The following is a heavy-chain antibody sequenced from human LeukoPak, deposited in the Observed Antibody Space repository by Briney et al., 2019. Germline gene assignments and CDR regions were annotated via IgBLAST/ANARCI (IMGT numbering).Heavy chain of an antibody. D-gene: IGHD6-13*01. CDR1: GGSISSSSYY. Sequence: SETLSLTCTVSGGSISSSSYYWGWIRQPPGKGLEWIGSIYYSGSTYYNPSLKSRVTISVDTSKNQFSLKLSSVTAADTAVYYCARDRDSSSWFDPWGQGTLVTVSS. J-gene: IGHJ5*02. CDR2: IYYSGST. CDR3: ARDRDSSSWFDP. V-gene: IGHV4-39*07.